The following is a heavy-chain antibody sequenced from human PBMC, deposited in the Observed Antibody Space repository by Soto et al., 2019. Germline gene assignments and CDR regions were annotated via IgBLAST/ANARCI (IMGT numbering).Heavy chain of an antibody. D-gene: IGHD3-22*01. CDR2: INPNTGDS. CDR1: GYTFTGFY. J-gene: IGHJ3*02. Sequence: ASVKVSCKASGYTFTGFYLHWVRQAPGQGLEWMGWINPNTGDSSYAQKFQGRVTMTRDMSISTAYMDLSSLTFDDTAVYYCARDRRYYESSGAFDIWGQGTMVTVSS. CDR3: ARDRRYYESSGAFDI. V-gene: IGHV1-2*02.